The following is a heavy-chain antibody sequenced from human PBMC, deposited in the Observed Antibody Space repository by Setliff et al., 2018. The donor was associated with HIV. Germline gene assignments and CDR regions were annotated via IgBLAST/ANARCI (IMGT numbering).Heavy chain of an antibody. CDR1: GYAFTGYF. J-gene: IGHJ4*02. Sequence: ASVKVSCKASGYAFTGYFLHWVRQAPGQGLEWMGRINPHNAAADYSQIFQGRVTMTRDTSIGTVYLELSRLKFNDTAVYYCARHGVIAELYYFDSWGQGTPVTVSS. V-gene: IGHV1-2*06. D-gene: IGHD1-7*01. CDR3: ARHGVIAELYYFDS. CDR2: INPHNAAA.